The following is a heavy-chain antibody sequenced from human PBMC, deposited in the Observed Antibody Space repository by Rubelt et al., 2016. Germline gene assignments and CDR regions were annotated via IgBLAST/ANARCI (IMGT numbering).Heavy chain of an antibody. CDR1: GFTVSSNY. D-gene: IGHD7-27*01. Sequence: EVQLVESGGGLVQPGGSLRLSCAASGFTVSSNYMSWVRQAPGKGLEWVSVIYSGGSTYYADSVKGRFTIARGNSKNTLYLQVNSLRAEDTAVYYCARNWGFDYWGQGTLVTVSS. V-gene: IGHV3-66*01. J-gene: IGHJ4*02. CDR2: IYSGGST. CDR3: ARNWGFDY.